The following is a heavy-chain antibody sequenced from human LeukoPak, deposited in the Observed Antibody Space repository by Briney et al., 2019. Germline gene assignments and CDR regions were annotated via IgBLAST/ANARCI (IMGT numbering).Heavy chain of an antibody. D-gene: IGHD2-8*02. CDR3: AREVGHMDIVLGDEGYHYYYMDV. CDR2: ISSSSSYI. CDR1: GFTFSSYS. Sequence: GGSLRLSCAASGFTFSSYSMNWVRQAPGKGLEWVSSISSSSSYIYYADSVKGRFTISRDNAKNSLYLQMNSLRAEDTAVYYCAREVGHMDIVLGDEGYHYYYMDVWGKETTVTVSS. V-gene: IGHV3-21*01. J-gene: IGHJ6*03.